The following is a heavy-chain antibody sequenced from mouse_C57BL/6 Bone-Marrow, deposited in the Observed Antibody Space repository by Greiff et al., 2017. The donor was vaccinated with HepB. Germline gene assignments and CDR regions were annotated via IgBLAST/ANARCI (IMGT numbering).Heavy chain of an antibody. Sequence: EVQVVESEGGLVQPGSSMKLSCTASGFTFSDYYMAWVRQVPEKGLEWVANINYDGSSTYYLDSLKSRFIISRDNAKNILYLQMSSLKSEDTATYYCARDRLITTVVATGYFDVWGTGTTVTVSS. V-gene: IGHV5-16*01. J-gene: IGHJ1*03. CDR2: INYDGSST. D-gene: IGHD1-1*01. CDR1: GFTFSDYY. CDR3: ARDRLITTVVATGYFDV.